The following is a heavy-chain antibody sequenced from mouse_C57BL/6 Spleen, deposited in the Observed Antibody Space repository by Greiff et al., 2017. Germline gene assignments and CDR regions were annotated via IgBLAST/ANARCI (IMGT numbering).Heavy chain of an antibody. CDR1: GFTFSSYG. D-gene: IGHD2-4*01. Sequence: EVKVVESGGDLVKPGGSLKLSCAASGFTFSSYGMSWVRQTPDKRLEWVATISSGGSYPYYPDSVKGRFTISRDNAKNTLYLQMSSLKSADTAMYYCARHRSYYDYDGGYYFDYWGQGTTLTVSS. V-gene: IGHV5-6*01. J-gene: IGHJ2*01. CDR3: ARHRSYYDYDGGYYFDY. CDR2: ISSGGSYP.